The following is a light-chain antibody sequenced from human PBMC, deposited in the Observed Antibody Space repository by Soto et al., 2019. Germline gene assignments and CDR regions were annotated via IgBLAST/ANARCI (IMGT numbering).Light chain of an antibody. Sequence: QSALTQPASVSGSPGQSITISCTGTSSDVGSYNLVSWYQQHPGKAPKLMIYEGSKRPSGVSNRFSGSKSGNTASLTISGLQAEDEAVYYCCSYAGSSTLFGGGTKLTVL. CDR2: EGS. V-gene: IGLV2-23*01. J-gene: IGLJ2*01. CDR1: SSDVGSYNL. CDR3: CSYAGSSTL.